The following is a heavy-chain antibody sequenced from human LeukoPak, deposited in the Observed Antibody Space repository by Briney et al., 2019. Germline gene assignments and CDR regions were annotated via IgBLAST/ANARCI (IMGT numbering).Heavy chain of an antibody. Sequence: PGRSLRLSCAASGFTFSSYGMHWVRQAPGKGPEWVAVISYDGSNKYYADSMKGRFTISRDNSKNTLYLQMNSLRAEDTAVYYCARDGRYFDWLSALPYYYYHYGMDVWGQGTTVTVSS. V-gene: IGHV3-30*19. CDR3: ARDGRYFDWLSALPYYYYHYGMDV. CDR2: ISYDGSNK. CDR1: GFTFSSYG. J-gene: IGHJ6*02. D-gene: IGHD3-9*01.